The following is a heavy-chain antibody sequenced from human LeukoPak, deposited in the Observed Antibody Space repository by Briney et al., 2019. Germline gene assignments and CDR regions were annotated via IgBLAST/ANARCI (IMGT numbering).Heavy chain of an antibody. Sequence: GASVKVSCKASGYTFTDYYIQWVRQAPGQGPEWMGTIRPGNNRMSYAQEFQGRVTMTRDMSTTTGYVELSSLRSEDTAVYYCVREKRGGTYDYWGQGTLVTVSS. D-gene: IGHD3-16*01. CDR3: VREKRGGTYDY. J-gene: IGHJ4*02. CDR1: GYTFTDYY. CDR2: IRPGNNRM. V-gene: IGHV1-46*01.